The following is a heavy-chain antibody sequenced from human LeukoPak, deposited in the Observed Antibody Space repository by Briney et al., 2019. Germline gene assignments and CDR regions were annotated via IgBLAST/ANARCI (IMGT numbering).Heavy chain of an antibody. J-gene: IGHJ6*02. Sequence: PGGSLRLSCAASGFTFSDYYMSWIRQAPGKGLEWVSYISSSGSTIYYADPVKGRFTISRDNARNSLYLQMNSLRAEDTAVYYCARRPRITMIVVVPGWGMDVWGQGTTVTVSS. CDR3: ARRPRITMIVVVPGWGMDV. V-gene: IGHV3-11*01. CDR1: GFTFSDYY. D-gene: IGHD3-22*01. CDR2: ISSSGSTI.